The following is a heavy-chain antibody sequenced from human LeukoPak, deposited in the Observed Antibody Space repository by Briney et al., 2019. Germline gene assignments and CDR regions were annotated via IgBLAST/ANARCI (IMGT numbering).Heavy chain of an antibody. V-gene: IGHV3-30*02. CDR1: GFTFSSYG. Sequence: GGSLRLSCAASGFTFSSYGMHWVRQAPGKGLEWVAFIRYDGSNKYYADSVKGRFTISRDKSKNTLYLQMNSLRAEDTAVYYCASHRYYYGSGSSADYWGQGTLVTVSS. CDR3: ASHRYYYGSGSSADY. CDR2: IRYDGSNK. J-gene: IGHJ4*02. D-gene: IGHD3-10*01.